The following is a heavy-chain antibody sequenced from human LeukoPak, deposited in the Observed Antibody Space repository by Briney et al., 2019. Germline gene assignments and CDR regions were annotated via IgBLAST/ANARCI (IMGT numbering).Heavy chain of an antibody. CDR3: ARDPGRYFDWRAFDI. CDR1: GFTFSSYA. V-gene: IGHV3-30-3*01. CDR2: ISYDGSNK. J-gene: IGHJ3*02. Sequence: PGGSLRLSCAASGFTFSSYAIHWVRQAPGKGLEWVAVISYDGSNKYYADSVKGRFTISRDNSKSTLYLQMNSLRAEDTAVYYCARDPGRYFDWRAFDIWGQGTMVTVSS. D-gene: IGHD3-9*01.